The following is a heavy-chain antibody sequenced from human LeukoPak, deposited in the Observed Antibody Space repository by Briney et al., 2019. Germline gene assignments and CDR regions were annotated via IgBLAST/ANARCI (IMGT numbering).Heavy chain of an antibody. Sequence: GGSLRLSCAASGFTFSSYGMHWVRQAPGKGLEWVAVIWYDGSNKYYADSVKGRFTISRDNSKNTLYLQMNSLRAEDTAVYYCARDGALRAYHFDYWGQGKLVTVSS. CDR1: GFTFSSYG. J-gene: IGHJ4*02. V-gene: IGHV3-33*01. CDR3: ARDGALRAYHFDY. CDR2: IWYDGSNK. D-gene: IGHD3-16*01.